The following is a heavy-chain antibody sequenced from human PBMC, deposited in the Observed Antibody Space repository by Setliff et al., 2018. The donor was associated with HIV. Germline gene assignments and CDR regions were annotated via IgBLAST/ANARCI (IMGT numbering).Heavy chain of an antibody. J-gene: IGHJ5*01. D-gene: IGHD6-19*01. Sequence: SETLSLTCTVSGGSLGNSNYYWGWIRQPPGKGLEWIGSMSYSGSTYYNPSLKSRVTISVDTSKKQFSLKLSSVTAADTAVYYCARLNLEQWVQRIDSWGQGTLVT. CDR3: ARLNLEQWVQRIDS. CDR2: MSYSGST. V-gene: IGHV4-39*01. CDR1: GGSLGNSNYY.